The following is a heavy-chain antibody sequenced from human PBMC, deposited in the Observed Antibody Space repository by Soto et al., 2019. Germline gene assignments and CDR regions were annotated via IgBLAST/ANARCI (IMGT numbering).Heavy chain of an antibody. Sequence: SETLSLTCAVSSGSISSSNWWSWVRQPSGKGLEWIGEIYHSGSTNYNPSLKSRVTISVDKSKNQFSLKLSSVTAADTAVYYCARVYYDYIWGSYRYGYFDYWGQGTLVTVSS. D-gene: IGHD3-16*02. CDR3: ARVYYDYIWGSYRYGYFDY. CDR1: SGSISSSNW. CDR2: IYHSGST. J-gene: IGHJ4*02. V-gene: IGHV4-4*02.